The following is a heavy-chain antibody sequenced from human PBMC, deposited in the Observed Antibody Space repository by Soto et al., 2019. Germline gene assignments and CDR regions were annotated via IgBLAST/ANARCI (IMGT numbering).Heavy chain of an antibody. V-gene: IGHV5-10-1*01. CDR3: ARHCSSTSCPYYYYGMDV. CDR1: GYSFTGYW. Sequence: GESLKISCKGSGYSFTGYWISWVRQMPGKGLEWMGRIDPSDSYTNYSPSFQGHVTISADKSISTAYLQWSSLKASDTAMYYCARHCSSTSCPYYYYGMDVWGQGTTVTVSS. J-gene: IGHJ6*02. D-gene: IGHD2-2*01. CDR2: IDPSDSYT.